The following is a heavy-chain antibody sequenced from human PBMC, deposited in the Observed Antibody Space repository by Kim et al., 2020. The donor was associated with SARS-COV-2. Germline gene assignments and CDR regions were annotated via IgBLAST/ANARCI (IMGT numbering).Heavy chain of an antibody. CDR2: LGIDGITT. V-gene: IGHV3-23*01. Sequence: GGSLRLSCAASGFTFINYAVDWVRQAPGKGLEWVSSLGIDGITTYYADSVKGRFTVSRDNSKNTVFLQMNSLGVDDTAVYYCAARLTWVPAYWGQGTLVT. J-gene: IGHJ4*02. D-gene: IGHD7-27*01. CDR1: GFTFINYA. CDR3: AARLTWVPAY.